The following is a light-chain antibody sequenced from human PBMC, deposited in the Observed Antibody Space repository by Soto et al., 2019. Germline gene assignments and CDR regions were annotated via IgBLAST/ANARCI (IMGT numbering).Light chain of an antibody. CDR2: DVT. J-gene: IGLJ1*01. CDR1: DSDIGGYDH. Sequence: QSALTQPASVSASPGQSTAISCTGTDSDIGGYDHVSWYQQHPGKAPKLLIYDVTNRPSGVSSRFSGSKAGRTASLTISGLQTEDEADYYCRSHTSSTALVFGTGTKLTVL. CDR3: RSHTSSTALV. V-gene: IGLV2-14*03.